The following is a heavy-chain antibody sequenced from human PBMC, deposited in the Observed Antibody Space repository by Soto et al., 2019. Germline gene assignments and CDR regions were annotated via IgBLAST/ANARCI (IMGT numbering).Heavy chain of an antibody. CDR3: ARDPVDRDGYNYGFYYYYGMDV. Sequence: GASVKVSCKASGGTFSSYAISWVRQAPGQGLEWMGGIIPIFGTANYAQKFQGRVTITADESTSTAYMELSSLRSEDTAVYYCARDPVDRDGYNYGFYYYYGMDVWGQGTTVTVSS. CDR1: GGTFSSYA. V-gene: IGHV1-69*13. D-gene: IGHD5-12*01. J-gene: IGHJ6*02. CDR2: IIPIFGTA.